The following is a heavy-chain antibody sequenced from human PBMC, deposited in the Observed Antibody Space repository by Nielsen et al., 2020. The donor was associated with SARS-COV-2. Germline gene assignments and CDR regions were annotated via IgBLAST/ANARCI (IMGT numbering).Heavy chain of an antibody. J-gene: IGHJ4*02. V-gene: IGHV3-21*01. CDR2: ISSSSYI. CDR3: VRDSSVVIWSGYPVD. Sequence: GGSLRLSCAASGFTFSSYSMNWVRQAPGKGLEWVSSISSSSYIYYADSVKGRFTISRDNAKNSLYLQMNSLRAEDTAVYYCVRDSSVVIWSGYPVDWGQGTLVTVSS. CDR1: GFTFSSYS. D-gene: IGHD3-3*01.